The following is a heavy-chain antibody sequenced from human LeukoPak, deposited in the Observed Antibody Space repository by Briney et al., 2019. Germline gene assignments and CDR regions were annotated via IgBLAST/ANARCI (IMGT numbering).Heavy chain of an antibody. CDR1: GFTFSKWS. D-gene: IGHD3-10*01. Sequence: GGALRLSCAPAGFTFSKWSMHWVRQPPGKGLEWVAGVSYDGSNNYYADSVKGRFTISRDNSTNALYLQMNSRRAADTAVYYCARAPGSGAAYYFDYWGQGTLVTVSS. CDR2: VSYDGSNN. J-gene: IGHJ4*02. V-gene: IGHV3-30*04. CDR3: ARAPGSGAAYYFDY.